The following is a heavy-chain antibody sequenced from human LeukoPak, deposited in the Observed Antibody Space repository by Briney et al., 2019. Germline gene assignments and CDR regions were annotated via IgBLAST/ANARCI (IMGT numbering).Heavy chain of an antibody. CDR1: GLTFSSNV. Sequence: GGSLSFSCAASGLTFSSNVLHWDGQAQGRGLGWVAVISYEGSNKYCADSVKCRFTISRDNSKNTLYLQMNSLRAEDTAVYYCAREIQKAFFDYWGQGTLVTVSS. CDR3: AREIQKAFFDY. J-gene: IGHJ4*02. V-gene: IGHV3-30-3*01. CDR2: ISYEGSNK. D-gene: IGHD5-18*01.